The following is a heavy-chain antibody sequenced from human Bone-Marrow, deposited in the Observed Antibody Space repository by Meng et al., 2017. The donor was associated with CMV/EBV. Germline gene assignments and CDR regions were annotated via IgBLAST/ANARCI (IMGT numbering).Heavy chain of an antibody. V-gene: IGHV3-21*01. CDR3: ARDDTQETYYYGMDV. CDR1: GFTFSSYS. CDR2: TSGTGSYI. J-gene: IGHJ6*02. Sequence: GESLKISCAASGFTFSSYSMNWVRQTPGKGLKWVSSTSGTGSYIYYADSVRGRFTISRDNAKNSLFLQMNSLRAEDTAVYYCARDDTQETYYYGMDVWGQGTTVTVS.